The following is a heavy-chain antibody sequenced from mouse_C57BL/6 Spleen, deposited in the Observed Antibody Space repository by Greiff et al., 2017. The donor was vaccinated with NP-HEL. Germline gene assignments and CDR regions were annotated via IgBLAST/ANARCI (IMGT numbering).Heavy chain of an antibody. J-gene: IGHJ2*01. CDR2: ISTYYGDA. CDR3: AREGYYYGSRREDYFDY. D-gene: IGHD1-1*01. Sequence: QVQLQQSGPELVRPGVSVKISCKGSGYTFTDYAMHWVKQSHAKSLEWIGVISTYYGDASYNQKFKDKATMTVDKSSSTAYMELARLTSEDSAVYYCAREGYYYGSRREDYFDYWGQGTTLTVSS. V-gene: IGHV1-67*01. CDR1: GYTFTDYA.